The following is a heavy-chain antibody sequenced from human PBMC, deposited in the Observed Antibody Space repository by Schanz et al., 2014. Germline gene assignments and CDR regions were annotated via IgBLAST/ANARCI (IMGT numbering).Heavy chain of an antibody. V-gene: IGHV4-30-2*01. J-gene: IGHJ5*01. CDR3: ARSPGDFPGWFDS. D-gene: IGHD4-17*01. Sequence: QLQLQESGSGLVKPSQTLSLTCGVSGGSISSGGSSWNWIRLPPGKGLEWIGYIYHSGSTYYNPSLKSRVPISVARSKNQFSLILNSLTAADTAVYYCARSPGDFPGWFDSWGQGTLVTVSS. CDR2: IYHSGST. CDR1: GGSISSGGSS.